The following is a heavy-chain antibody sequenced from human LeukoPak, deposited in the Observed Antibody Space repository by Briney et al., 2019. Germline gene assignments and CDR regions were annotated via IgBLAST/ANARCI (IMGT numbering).Heavy chain of an antibody. CDR2: INHSGST. Sequence: SETLSLTCTVSGGSISSYYWSWIRQPPGKGLEWIGEINHSGSTNYNPSLKSRVTISVDTSKNQFSLKLSSVTAADTAVYYCARAVGATLFDYWGQGTLVTVSS. CDR3: ARAVGATLFDY. J-gene: IGHJ4*02. D-gene: IGHD1-26*01. CDR1: GGSISSYY. V-gene: IGHV4-34*01.